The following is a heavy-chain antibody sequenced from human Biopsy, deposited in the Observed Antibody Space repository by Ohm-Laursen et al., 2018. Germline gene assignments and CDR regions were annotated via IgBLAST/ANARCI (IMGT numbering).Heavy chain of an antibody. CDR1: GFRFDNTG. J-gene: IGHJ3*02. D-gene: IGHD3-22*01. CDR3: TKNTQWEGSGYLDAFHI. CDR2: ISWSSDSI. V-gene: IGHV3-9*01. Sequence: SLRLSCTASGFRFDNTGMHWVRQGPGKGLEWVAGISWSSDSITYAKSVTGRFTISRDNGENSLYLQMNSLRPEDTALYYCTKNTQWEGSGYLDAFHIWGHGTMVTVSS.